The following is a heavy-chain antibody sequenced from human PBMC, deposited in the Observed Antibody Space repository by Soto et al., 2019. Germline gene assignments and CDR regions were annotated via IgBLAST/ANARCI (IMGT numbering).Heavy chain of an antibody. D-gene: IGHD2-15*01. V-gene: IGHV4-59*08. Sequence: SETLSLTCTVSGGSISSYYWSWIRQPPGKGLEWIGYIYYSGSTNYNPSLKSRVTISVDTSKNQFSLKLSSVTAADTAVYYCARQKLVGGWTHYFDYWGQGTLVTVSS. CDR2: IYYSGST. CDR3: ARQKLVGGWTHYFDY. J-gene: IGHJ4*02. CDR1: GGSISSYY.